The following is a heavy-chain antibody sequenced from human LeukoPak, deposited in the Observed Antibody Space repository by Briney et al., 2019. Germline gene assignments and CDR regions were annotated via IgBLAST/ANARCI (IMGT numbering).Heavy chain of an antibody. J-gene: IGHJ4*02. CDR2: INHSGST. Sequence: SETLSLTCAVYGGSLSGYYWSWIRQPPGKGLEWIGEINHSGSTNYNPSLKSRVTISVDTSKNQFSLKLSSVTAADTAVYYCARDDAAGATFDYWGQGALVTVSS. D-gene: IGHD3-10*01. CDR1: GGSLSGYY. CDR3: ARDDAAGATFDY. V-gene: IGHV4-34*01.